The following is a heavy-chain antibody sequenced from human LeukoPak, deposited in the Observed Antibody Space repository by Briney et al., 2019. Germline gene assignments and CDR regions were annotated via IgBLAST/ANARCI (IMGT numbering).Heavy chain of an antibody. CDR3: ARVGDWSDTSGYYYFDR. J-gene: IGHJ4*02. CDR1: GFTFSSYG. D-gene: IGHD3-22*01. V-gene: IGHV3-30*03. Sequence: GGSLRLSCAASGFTFSSYGMHWVRQAPGKGLEWVAVISYDGSNKYYADSVKGRFTISRDNSKNTLYLQMSSLRAEDTAVYYCARVGDWSDTSGYYYFDRWGQGTLVTVSS. CDR2: ISYDGSNK.